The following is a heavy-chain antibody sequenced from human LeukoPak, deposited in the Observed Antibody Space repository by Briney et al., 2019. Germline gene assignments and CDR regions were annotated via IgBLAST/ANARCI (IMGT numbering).Heavy chain of an antibody. CDR1: GGSINSSSYY. D-gene: IGHD3-22*01. Sequence: SETLSLTCTVSGGSINSSSYYWGWIRQPPGKGLEWIGSIYYSGSAYYNPSLKSRVTISVDTSKNQFSLKLSSVTAADTAVYYCARHSGYYHYFDYWGQGTLVTVSS. J-gene: IGHJ4*02. CDR3: ARHSGYYHYFDY. V-gene: IGHV4-39*01. CDR2: IYYSGSA.